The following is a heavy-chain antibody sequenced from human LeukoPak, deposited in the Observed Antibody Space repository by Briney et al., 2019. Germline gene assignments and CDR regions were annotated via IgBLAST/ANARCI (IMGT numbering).Heavy chain of an antibody. CDR3: ASDPTQRATVYYFDY. V-gene: IGHV3-21*01. D-gene: IGHD4-17*01. CDR2: ISSSSSYI. J-gene: IGHJ4*02. CDR1: GFTFSSYS. Sequence: GGSLRLSCAASGFTFSSYSMNWVRQAPGKGLEWVSSISSSSSYIYCADSVKGRFTISRDNAKNSLYLQMNSLRAEDTAVYYCASDPTQRATVYYFDYWGQGTLVTVSS.